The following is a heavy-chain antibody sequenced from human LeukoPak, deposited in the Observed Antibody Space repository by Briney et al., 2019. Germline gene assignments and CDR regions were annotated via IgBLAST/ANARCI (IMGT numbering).Heavy chain of an antibody. Sequence: GGSLRLSCAASGFTFSDYYMTWIRQAPGKGLEWLSYINTGSTYTNYANSVKGRFTISRDNAKNSLYLQLNSLRAEDTAMYYCTREDNWYFDLWGRGTLVTVSS. J-gene: IGHJ2*01. CDR1: GFTFSDYY. V-gene: IGHV3-11*05. CDR2: INTGSTYT. CDR3: TREDNWYFDL.